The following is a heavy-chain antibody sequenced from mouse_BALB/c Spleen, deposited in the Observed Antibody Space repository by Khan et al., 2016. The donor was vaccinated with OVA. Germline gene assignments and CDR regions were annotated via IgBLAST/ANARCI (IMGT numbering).Heavy chain of an antibody. CDR3: TRDGVDGSSFVY. D-gene: IGHD2-3*01. Sequence: QVRLQQSGTELVRPGASVKLSCKASGYTFTNSWINWVKQRPGQGLEWIGNIYPSDSYINYNQKFRDKATLTVDKSSTTAYMHLSSPTSEDSAVYYCTRDGVDGSSFVYWGQGTLVTVSA. J-gene: IGHJ3*01. CDR2: IYPSDSYI. V-gene: IGHV1-69*02. CDR1: GYTFTNSW.